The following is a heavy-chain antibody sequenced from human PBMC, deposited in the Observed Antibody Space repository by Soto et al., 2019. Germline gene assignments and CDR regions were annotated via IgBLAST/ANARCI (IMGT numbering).Heavy chain of an antibody. CDR2: INHSGST. Sequence: QVLLQQWGAGLLKPSETLSLTCAVYGGSFSGYYWSWVRQPPGKGLEWIGEINHSGSTNYNPSLKGRVTISVDTSKNQFSLRLSSVTAADTAVYYCARTSRFNYWGQGTLVTVSS. CDR3: ARTSRFNY. J-gene: IGHJ4*02. V-gene: IGHV4-34*01. CDR1: GGSFSGYY. D-gene: IGHD6-6*01.